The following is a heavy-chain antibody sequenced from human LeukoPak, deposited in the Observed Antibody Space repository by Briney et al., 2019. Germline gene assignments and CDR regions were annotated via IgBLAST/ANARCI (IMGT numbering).Heavy chain of an antibody. CDR1: GFTFSSYA. Sequence: GGSLRLSCAASGFTFSSYAMSCVRQAPGKGLEWVSAISGSGGSTYYADSVKGRFTISRDNSKNTLYLQMNSLRAEDTAVYYCARYSSSSPYYYGMDVWGQGTTVTVSS. CDR2: ISGSGGST. D-gene: IGHD6-6*01. CDR3: ARYSSSSPYYYGMDV. V-gene: IGHV3-23*01. J-gene: IGHJ6*02.